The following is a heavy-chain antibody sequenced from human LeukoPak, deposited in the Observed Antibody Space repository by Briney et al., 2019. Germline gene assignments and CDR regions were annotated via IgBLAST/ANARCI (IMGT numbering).Heavy chain of an antibody. Sequence: SETLSLTCAVYGGSFSGYYWSWIRQPPGKGLEWIGEINHSGSTNYNPSLKSRVTISVDASKNQFSLKLSSVTAADTAVYYCARGLGGRPKNWFDPWGQGTLVTVSS. CDR3: ARGLGGRPKNWFDP. D-gene: IGHD1-26*01. J-gene: IGHJ5*02. V-gene: IGHV4-34*01. CDR1: GGSFSGYY. CDR2: INHSGST.